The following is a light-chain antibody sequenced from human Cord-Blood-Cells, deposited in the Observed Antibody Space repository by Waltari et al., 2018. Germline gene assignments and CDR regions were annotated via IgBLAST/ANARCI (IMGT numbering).Light chain of an antibody. CDR1: QSISSY. J-gene: IGKJ1*01. CDR3: QQSYSTPPT. Sequence: DIQMIQSQSSMSASVGDRVTITCRASQSISSYLYWYQQKPGKAPKLLIYAASSLQSGVPSRFSGSGSGTDFTLTISSLQPEDFATYYCQQSYSTPPTFGQGTKVEIK. V-gene: IGKV1-39*01. CDR2: AAS.